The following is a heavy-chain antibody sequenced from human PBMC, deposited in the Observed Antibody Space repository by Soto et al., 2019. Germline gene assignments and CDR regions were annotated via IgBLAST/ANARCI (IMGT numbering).Heavy chain of an antibody. CDR2: IYHSGST. CDR3: ARVPSP. Sequence: SETLSLTCAVSGGSISSGGYSWSWIRQPPGKGLEWIVYIYHSGSTYYNSSLKSRVTISVDRFKNQFSLKFFSVTAADTAVYYCARVPSPWGQGTLVTVSS. V-gene: IGHV4-30-2*01. J-gene: IGHJ5*02. CDR1: GGSISSGGYS.